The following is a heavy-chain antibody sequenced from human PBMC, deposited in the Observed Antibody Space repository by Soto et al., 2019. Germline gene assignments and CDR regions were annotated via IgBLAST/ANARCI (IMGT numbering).Heavy chain of an antibody. CDR2: INGGDGST. Sequence: EVQLLESGGGLVQPGGSLXXSCXXXGFXXXXXXXXXXXQAPGKGLEWVSTINGGDGSTYYGDPVKGRFTISRDDSKNTLYLQMNSLRAEDTAVYYCAKIPIMTTVTHYFDYWGQGTLVTVSS. CDR1: GFXXXXXX. CDR3: AKIPIMTTVTHYFDY. D-gene: IGHD4-17*01. V-gene: IGHV3-23*01. J-gene: IGHJ4*02.